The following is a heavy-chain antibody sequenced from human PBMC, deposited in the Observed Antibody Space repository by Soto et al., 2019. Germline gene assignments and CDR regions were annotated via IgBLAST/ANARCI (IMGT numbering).Heavy chain of an antibody. CDR1: GGTFTNYV. Sequence: QVKLVQSGAEVRKPGSSVKVSCKSYGGTFTNYVISWLRQAPGQGLEWMGGLIPIFGAANLAQKFQGRVTINAEESTSTLNMELSSLTPEDTAVYYCARGRASPNFDPWGQGTLVTVSS. J-gene: IGHJ5*02. CDR3: ARGRASPNFDP. CDR2: LIPIFGAA. V-gene: IGHV1-69*01.